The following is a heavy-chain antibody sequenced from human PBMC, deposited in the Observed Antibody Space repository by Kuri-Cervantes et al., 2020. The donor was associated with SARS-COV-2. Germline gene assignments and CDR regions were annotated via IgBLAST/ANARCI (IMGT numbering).Heavy chain of an antibody. D-gene: IGHD2-21*02. Sequence: GGSLRLSCAASGFTFSTCGLHWVRQAPGKGLEWVAVISYDGSNKYYADSVKGRFTISRDNSKNTLYLQMNSLRAEDTAVYYCAKSLIVRVTAYSYFDYWGQGTLVTVSS. CDR1: GFTFSTCG. CDR3: AKSLIVRVTAYSYFDY. CDR2: ISYDGSNK. V-gene: IGHV3-30*18. J-gene: IGHJ4*02.